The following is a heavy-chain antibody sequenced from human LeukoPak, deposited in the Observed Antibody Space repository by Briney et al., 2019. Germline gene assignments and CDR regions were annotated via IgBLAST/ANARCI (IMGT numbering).Heavy chain of an antibody. CDR2: INHRGST. CDR1: GGSFSGYY. D-gene: IGHD6-13*01. J-gene: IGHJ4*02. V-gene: IGHV4-34*01. Sequence: SETLSLTCAVYGGSFSGYYWSWIRQPPGKGLEWIGEINHRGSTKYNPSLKSRVTISVDTSKNQFSLKVISVTAADTAEYYCARGDQQLGYYYWGQGTLVTVSS. CDR3: ARGDQQLGYYY.